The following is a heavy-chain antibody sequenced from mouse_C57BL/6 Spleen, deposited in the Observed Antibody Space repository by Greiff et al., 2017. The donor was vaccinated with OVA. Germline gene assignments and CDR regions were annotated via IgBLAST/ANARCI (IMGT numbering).Heavy chain of an antibody. J-gene: IGHJ4*01. Sequence: VQLQQSGAELVKPGASVKISCKASGYAFSSYWMNWVKQRPGKGLEWIGQIYPGDGDTNYNGKFKGKATLTADKSSSTAYMQLSSLTSEDSAVYFCASSYAYGGFYYAMDYWGQGTSVTVSS. V-gene: IGHV1-80*01. D-gene: IGHD6-5*01. CDR2: IYPGDGDT. CDR3: ASSYAYGGFYYAMDY. CDR1: GYAFSSYW.